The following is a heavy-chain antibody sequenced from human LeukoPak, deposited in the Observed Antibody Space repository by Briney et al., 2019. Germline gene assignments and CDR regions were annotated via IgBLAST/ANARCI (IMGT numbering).Heavy chain of an antibody. J-gene: IGHJ5*02. D-gene: IGHD1-26*01. CDR1: GGSISSYY. V-gene: IGHV4-59*08. CDR2: IYYSGST. CDR3: ARRNSGSFYNWFDP. Sequence: SETLSLTCTVSGGSISSYYWSWIRQPPGKGLEWIGYIYYSGSTNYNPSLKSRVTISVDTSKNQFSLKLSSVTAADTAVYYCARRNSGSFYNWFDPGGQGTLVTVSS.